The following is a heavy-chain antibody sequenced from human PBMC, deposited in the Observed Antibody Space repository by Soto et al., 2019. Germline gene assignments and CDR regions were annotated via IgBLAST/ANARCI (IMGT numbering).Heavy chain of an antibody. D-gene: IGHD1-1*01. J-gene: IGHJ4*02. V-gene: IGHV4-30-2*06. CDR3: ARGGGNDPFDS. Sequence: QLRLQESGSRVVRTSETLSLTCTVSGGSITYGGFSWSWIRQSPGKGLEWIGYISHLENTYFHPTFKIRLTMSIDRSKNQFPLNLSSVTAADRAVYFCARGGGNDPFDSWGQGVLVSVSS. CDR1: GGSITYGGFS. CDR2: ISHLENT.